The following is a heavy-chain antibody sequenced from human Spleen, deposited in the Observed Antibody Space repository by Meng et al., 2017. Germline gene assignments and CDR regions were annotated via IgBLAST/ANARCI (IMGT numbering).Heavy chain of an antibody. Sequence: GESLKISCVTSGFTLSSYSMNWVRQAPGKGLEWVSSISGSSNYIYYADSVKGRFTISRDNAKNSLYLQMNSLRVEDTAVYYCARDLFDSGGYYYWFDPWGQGTLVTVSS. CDR1: GFTLSSYS. D-gene: IGHD3-22*01. V-gene: IGHV3-21*01. CDR3: ARDLFDSGGYYYWFDP. CDR2: ISGSSNYI. J-gene: IGHJ5*02.